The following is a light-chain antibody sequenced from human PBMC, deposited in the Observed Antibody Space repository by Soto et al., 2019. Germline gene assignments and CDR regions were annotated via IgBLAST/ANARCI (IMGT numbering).Light chain of an antibody. Sequence: DIQMTQSPSTLSASVGDRVTITCRAGQSISSWLAWYQQKPGKAPKVLIYKAASLESGVPSRFSGSGSGTEFTLTITSLQPNDFATYYCQQYQSSPLTFGGGTKVEIK. J-gene: IGKJ4*01. CDR3: QQYQSSPLT. CDR1: QSISSW. CDR2: KAA. V-gene: IGKV1-5*03.